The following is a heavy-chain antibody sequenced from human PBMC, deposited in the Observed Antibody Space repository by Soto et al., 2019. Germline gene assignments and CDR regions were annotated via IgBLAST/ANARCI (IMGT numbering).Heavy chain of an antibody. J-gene: IGHJ4*02. V-gene: IGHV3-9*01. CDR2: ISWNSVTI. D-gene: IGHD4-4*01. CDR3: AKERAGNSGLFDY. CDR1: GFTFDDNA. Sequence: EVQLVESGGGLVQPGRSLRLSCAASGFTFDDNAMHWVRQAPGKGLEWVSGISWNSVTIGYADSVKGRFTISRDNARNSLYLQMNSLRAEDTALYYCAKERAGNSGLFDYWGQGTLVTVSS.